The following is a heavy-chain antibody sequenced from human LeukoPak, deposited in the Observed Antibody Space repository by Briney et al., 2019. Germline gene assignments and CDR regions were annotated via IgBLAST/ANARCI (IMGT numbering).Heavy chain of an antibody. CDR1: GYTFTSYD. Sequence: ASVKVSCKASGYTFTSYDINWVRQATGQGLEWMGWMNPNSGNTGYAQKFQGRVTMTRDTSISTAYMELSRLRSDDTAVYYCARHLVRTGDYWGQGTLVTVSS. D-gene: IGHD3/OR15-3a*01. CDR2: MNPNSGNT. CDR3: ARHLVRTGDY. J-gene: IGHJ4*02. V-gene: IGHV1-8*02.